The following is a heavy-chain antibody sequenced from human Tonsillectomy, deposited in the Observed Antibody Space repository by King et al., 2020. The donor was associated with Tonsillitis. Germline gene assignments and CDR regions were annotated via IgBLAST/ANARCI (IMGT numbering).Heavy chain of an antibody. CDR2: IRSKAYGGTT. V-gene: IGHV3-49*04. CDR3: TRGGAVAAPFRGGFDY. CDR1: GFTFGDYA. J-gene: IGHJ4*02. Sequence: VQLVESGGGLVQPGRSLRLSCTASGFTFGDYAMSWVRQAPGKGLEWVGFIRSKAYGGTTEYAASVKGRFTISRDDSKSIAYLQMNSLKTEDTAVYYCTRGGAVAAPFRGGFDYWGQGTLVTVSS. D-gene: IGHD6-19*01.